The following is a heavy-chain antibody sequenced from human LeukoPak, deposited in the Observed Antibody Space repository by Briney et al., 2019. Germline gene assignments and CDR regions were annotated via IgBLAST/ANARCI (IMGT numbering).Heavy chain of an antibody. CDR2: INHSGST. V-gene: IGHV4-34*01. J-gene: IGHJ4*02. D-gene: IGHD2-2*01. CDR3: ARGGQLLWPYYFDY. Sequence: SETLSLTCAVYGGSFSGYYWSWIRQPPGKGLEWIGEINHSGSTNYNPSLKSRVTISVDTSKNQFSLKLSSVTAADTAVYYCARGGQLLWPYYFDYWGQGTLVTVSS. CDR1: GGSFSGYY.